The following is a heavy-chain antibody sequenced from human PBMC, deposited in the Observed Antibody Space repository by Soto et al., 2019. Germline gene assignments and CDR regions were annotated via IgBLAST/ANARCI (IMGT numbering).Heavy chain of an antibody. J-gene: IGHJ4*02. CDR1: GFTFSSYS. Sequence: QTGGALRLSCAASGFTFSSYSMNWVRQAPGKGLEWVSYISSSSSTIYYADSVKGRFTISRDNAKNSLYLQMNSLRDEDTAVYYCASRGREPTYYYDSSGYYPDPFDYWGQGTLVTVS. CDR3: ASRGREPTYYYDSSGYYPDPFDY. CDR2: ISSSSSTI. V-gene: IGHV3-48*02. D-gene: IGHD3-22*01.